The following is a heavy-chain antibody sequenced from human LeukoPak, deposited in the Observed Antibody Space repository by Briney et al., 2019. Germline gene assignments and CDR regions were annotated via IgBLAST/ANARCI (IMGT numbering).Heavy chain of an antibody. CDR2: INSDGSST. J-gene: IGHJ4*02. V-gene: IGHV3-74*01. CDR1: GFTFSSYW. D-gene: IGHD1-26*01. Sequence: GGSLRLSCAASGFTFSSYWMHWVRQAPGKGLVWVSRINSDGSSTSYADSVKGRFTISRDNAKNTLYLQMNSLRAEDTALYYCAKDIGGGSYYLFDYWGQGTLVTVSS. CDR3: AKDIGGGSYYLFDY.